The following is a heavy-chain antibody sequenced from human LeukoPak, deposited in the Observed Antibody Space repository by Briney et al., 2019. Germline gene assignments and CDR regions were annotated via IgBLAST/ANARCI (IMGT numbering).Heavy chain of an antibody. D-gene: IGHD3-10*01. CDR1: GFSFSDDY. Sequence: TGGSLRLSCAVSGFSFSDDYMSWIRQAPGQGLEWVSYISSSSSYTNYADSVKGRFTISRDNAKNSLYLQMNSLRAEDTAVYYCAREFDGSGSTSYFDYWGQGTLVTVSS. V-gene: IGHV3-11*05. J-gene: IGHJ4*02. CDR3: AREFDGSGSTSYFDY. CDR2: ISSSSSYT.